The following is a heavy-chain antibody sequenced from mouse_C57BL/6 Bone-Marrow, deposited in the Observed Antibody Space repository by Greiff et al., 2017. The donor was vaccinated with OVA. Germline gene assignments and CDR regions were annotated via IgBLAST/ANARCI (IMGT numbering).Heavy chain of an antibody. Sequence: QVQLQQPGPGLVQPSQSLSITCTVSGFSLTSYGVHWVSQSPGKGLEWLGVIWSGGSTAYNAAFISRLSISKDNSKSQVFFKMNSLQADDTAIYYCAIGTDYLDYWGQGTTLTVSS. D-gene: IGHD4-1*01. CDR3: AIGTDYLDY. CDR2: IWSGGST. V-gene: IGHV2-2*01. J-gene: IGHJ2*01. CDR1: GFSLTSYG.